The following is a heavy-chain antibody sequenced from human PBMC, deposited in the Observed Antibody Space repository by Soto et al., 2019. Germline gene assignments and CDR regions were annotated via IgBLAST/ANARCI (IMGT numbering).Heavy chain of an antibody. CDR3: ARDPHPTYGGKVDFDY. V-gene: IGHV4-30-4*01. CDR1: GGSISSGDYY. CDR2: IYYSGST. J-gene: IGHJ4*02. D-gene: IGHD2-15*01. Sequence: SETLSLTCTVSGGSISSGDYYWSWIRQPPGKGLEWIGYIYYSGSTYYNPSLKSRVTISVDTSKNQFSLKLSSVTAADTAVYYWARDPHPTYGGKVDFDYWGQGTLVTVSS.